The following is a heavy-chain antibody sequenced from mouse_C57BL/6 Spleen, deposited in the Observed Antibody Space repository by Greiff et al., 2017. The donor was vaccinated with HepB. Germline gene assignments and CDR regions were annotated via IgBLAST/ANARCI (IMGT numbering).Heavy chain of an antibody. Sequence: EVQLQESGPGLVKPSQSLSLTCSVTGYSITSGYYWNWIRQFPGNKLEWMGYISYDGSNNYNPSLKNRISITRDTSKNQFFLNLNSVTTEDTATYYCARDYYGSSFDYWGQGTTLTVSS. V-gene: IGHV3-6*01. D-gene: IGHD1-1*01. CDR1: GYSITSGYY. CDR2: ISYDGSN. J-gene: IGHJ2*01. CDR3: ARDYYGSSFDY.